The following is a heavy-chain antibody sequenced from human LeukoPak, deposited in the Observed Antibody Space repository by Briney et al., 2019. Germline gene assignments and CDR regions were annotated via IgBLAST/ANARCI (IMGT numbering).Heavy chain of an antibody. V-gene: IGHV1-18*01. CDR1: GYTFTSYG. D-gene: IGHD2-2*01. Sequence: GASVKVSCKASGYTFTSYGISWVRQAPGQGLEWMGWISAYNGNTNYAQKLQGRVTMTTDTSTSTAYVELRSLRSDDTAVYYCAGSYIGYCSSTSCLNRFDPWGQGTLVTVSS. CDR2: ISAYNGNT. CDR3: AGSYIGYCSSTSCLNRFDP. J-gene: IGHJ5*02.